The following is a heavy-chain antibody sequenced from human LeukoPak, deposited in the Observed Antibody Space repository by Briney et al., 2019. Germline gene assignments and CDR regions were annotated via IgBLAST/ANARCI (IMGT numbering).Heavy chain of an antibody. CDR1: GGTFSSYA. Sequence: ASVKVSCKASGGTFSSYAISWVRQAPGQGLEWMGGIIPIFSTANYAQKFQGRVTITADESTSTAYMELSSLRSEDTAVYYCAREGDCSGGSCPYWYFDLWGRGTLVTVSS. J-gene: IGHJ2*01. D-gene: IGHD2-15*01. CDR2: IIPIFSTA. CDR3: AREGDCSGGSCPYWYFDL. V-gene: IGHV1-69*01.